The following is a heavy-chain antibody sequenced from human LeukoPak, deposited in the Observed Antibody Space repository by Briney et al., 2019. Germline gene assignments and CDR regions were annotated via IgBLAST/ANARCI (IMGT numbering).Heavy chain of an antibody. V-gene: IGHV3-30*03. CDR3: ASGLIGGSFDY. J-gene: IGHJ4*02. Sequence: GGSLRLSCAASGFTFSSFGMHWVRRAPGKGLEWVAFMSYDGSNKYYADSVKGRFTISRDNSKSTLYLQMNSLRAEDTALYFCASGLIGGSFDYWGQGTLVTVFS. CDR1: GFTFSSFG. D-gene: IGHD3-10*01. CDR2: MSYDGSNK.